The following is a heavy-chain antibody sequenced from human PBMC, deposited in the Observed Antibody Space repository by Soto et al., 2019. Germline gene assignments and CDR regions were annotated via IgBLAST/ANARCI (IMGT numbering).Heavy chain of an antibody. J-gene: IGHJ4*02. CDR1: GGSISSYY. CDR3: ARDPRPRRDGYNLVY. Sequence: PSETLSLTCTVSGGSISSYYWSWIRQPPGKGLEWIGYIYYSGSTNYNPSLKSRATISVDTSKNQFSLKLSSVTAADTAVYYCARDPRPRRDGYNLVYWGQGTLVTVSS. D-gene: IGHD5-12*01. CDR2: IYYSGST. V-gene: IGHV4-59*01.